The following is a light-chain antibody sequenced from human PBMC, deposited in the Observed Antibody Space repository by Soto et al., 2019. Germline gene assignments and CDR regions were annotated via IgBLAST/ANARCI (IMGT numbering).Light chain of an antibody. J-gene: IGKJ1*01. Sequence: EIVLTQSPGTLSLSPGERATLSCRASQSVSTNHLAWYQQKPGQAPRLLIYTTSTRATGIPDRFSGSGSGTDFTLTISRLEPEDFAVYYCQQCGTSPGTFGQGTKVDI. CDR1: QSVSTNH. V-gene: IGKV3-20*01. CDR2: TTS. CDR3: QQCGTSPGT.